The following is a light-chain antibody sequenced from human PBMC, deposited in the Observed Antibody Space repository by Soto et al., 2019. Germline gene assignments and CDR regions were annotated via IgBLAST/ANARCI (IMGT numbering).Light chain of an antibody. CDR2: GAS. Sequence: DIVLTQSPGTLSLSPGERATLSCRASQSVSNSYLAWYQQKPGQAPRLLIYGASSRATGIPDRFSGDGSGTDFTLTISRLEPEDFVVHYCQHEGASPTWTCGQGTKVEGK. V-gene: IGKV3-20*01. CDR3: QHEGASPTWT. CDR1: QSVSNSY. J-gene: IGKJ1*01.